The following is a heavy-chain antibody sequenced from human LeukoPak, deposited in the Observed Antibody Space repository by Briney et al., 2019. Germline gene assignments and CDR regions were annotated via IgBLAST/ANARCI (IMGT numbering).Heavy chain of an antibody. D-gene: IGHD3-22*01. J-gene: IGHJ3*02. Sequence: SVNVSCKASGFTFTSSAVQWVRQARGQRLEWIGWIVVGSGNTNYAQKFQERVTITRDMSTSTAYMELSSLRSEDTAVYYCAAGSGYYDSSGYSLDAFDIWGQGTMVTVSS. CDR3: AAGSGYYDSSGYSLDAFDI. CDR1: GFTFTSSA. CDR2: IVVGSGNT. V-gene: IGHV1-58*01.